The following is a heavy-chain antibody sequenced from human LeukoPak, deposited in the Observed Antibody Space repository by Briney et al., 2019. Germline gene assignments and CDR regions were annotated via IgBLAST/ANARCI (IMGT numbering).Heavy chain of an antibody. D-gene: IGHD3-22*01. CDR2: ISRSSSPM. J-gene: IGHJ2*01. Sequence: PGGSLRLSCVASGFTFSSYSMNWVRQAPGKGLEWVSYISRSSSPMYYAGFVKGRFTISRDNAKNSLYLQMNSLRDEDTAVYYCARDHCRYSYEGSGECAYWYFDLWGRGTLVTVSS. V-gene: IGHV3-48*02. CDR3: ARDHCRYSYEGSGECAYWYFDL. CDR1: GFTFSSYS.